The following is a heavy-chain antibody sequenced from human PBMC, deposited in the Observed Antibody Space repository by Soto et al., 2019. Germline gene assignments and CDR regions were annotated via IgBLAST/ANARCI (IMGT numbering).Heavy chain of an antibody. V-gene: IGHV4-4*07. D-gene: IGHD6-6*01. CDR1: GDSITSYD. CDR2: MFASGST. CDR3: ARGRYNTGSSIPYFDN. Sequence: QVQLQESGPGLVKPSETVSLTCTVSGDSITSYDWSWMRQPAGKGLEWIGRMFASGSTNYNPSLRSRVTLSIDRAKKQFSLKLNSVTAADTAVYFCARGRYNTGSSIPYFDNWGQGTLVTVSS. J-gene: IGHJ4*02.